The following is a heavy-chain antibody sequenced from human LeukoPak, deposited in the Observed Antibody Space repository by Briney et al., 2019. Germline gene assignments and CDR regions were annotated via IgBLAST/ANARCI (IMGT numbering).Heavy chain of an antibody. Sequence: SVKVSCKASGGIFSSYAISWVRQAPGQGLEWMGGIIPIFGTANYAQKFQGRVTITTDESTSTAYMELSSLRSEDTAVYYCARDMWRVRGDAFDIWGQGTMVTVSS. CDR2: IIPIFGTA. V-gene: IGHV1-69*05. CDR1: GGIFSSYA. J-gene: IGHJ3*02. D-gene: IGHD6-19*01. CDR3: ARDMWRVRGDAFDI.